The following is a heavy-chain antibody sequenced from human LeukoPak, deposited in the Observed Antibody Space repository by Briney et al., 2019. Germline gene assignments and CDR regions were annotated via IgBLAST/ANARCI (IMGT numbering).Heavy chain of an antibody. Sequence: GGSLRLSCASSGFSFSGYAMIWVRQAPGKGLEFVSTISGSGASTFYADSVRGRFITSKDIPSNIVYLQMNSLRAEDTAVYYCAKGSRGYTNYYFDYWGQGTLVTVSS. D-gene: IGHD2-2*02. CDR3: AKGSRGYTNYYFDY. J-gene: IGHJ4*02. V-gene: IGHV3-23*01. CDR1: GFSFSGYA. CDR2: ISGSGAST.